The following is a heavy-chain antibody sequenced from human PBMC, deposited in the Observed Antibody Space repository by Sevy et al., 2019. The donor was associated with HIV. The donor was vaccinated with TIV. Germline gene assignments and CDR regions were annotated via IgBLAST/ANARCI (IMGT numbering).Heavy chain of an antibody. CDR2: IANSGSPI. V-gene: IGHV3-48*03. Sequence: GGSLRLSCAASGFTFSSYEMNWVRQAPGKGLEWLSYIANSGSPIYYADSVKGRFTISRDNAKNSLFLQMNYLRPEDTAVYYCVRAGSGSYLGDFDYWGQGTLVTVSS. D-gene: IGHD1-26*01. CDR1: GFTFSSYE. CDR3: VRAGSGSYLGDFDY. J-gene: IGHJ4*02.